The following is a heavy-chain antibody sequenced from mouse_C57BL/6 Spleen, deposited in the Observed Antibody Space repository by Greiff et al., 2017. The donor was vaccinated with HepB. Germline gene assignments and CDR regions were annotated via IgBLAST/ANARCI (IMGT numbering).Heavy chain of an antibody. D-gene: IGHD2-2*01. V-gene: IGHV14-4*01. CDR1: GFNIKADY. CDR3: TTMVTTNFEV. CDR2: IDPENGDT. J-gene: IGHJ1*03. Sequence: EVQLQQSGAELVRPGASVKLSCTASGFNIKADYMHWVKQRPEQGLEWIGWIDPENGDTEYASKFQGKATITADTSSNTAYLQLSSLTSADTAVYYCTTMVTTNFEVWGTGTTVTVSS.